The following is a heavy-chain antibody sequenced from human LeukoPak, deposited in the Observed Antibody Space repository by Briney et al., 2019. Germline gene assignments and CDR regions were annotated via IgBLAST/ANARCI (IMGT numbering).Heavy chain of an antibody. D-gene: IGHD2-2*01. CDR3: ARESGYCSSTSCVHPNWFDP. CDR2: IIPIFGTA. Sequence: SVKVSCKASGGTFSSYAISWVRQAPGQGLEWMGWIIPIFGTANYAQKFQGRVTITADESTSTAYMELSSLRSEDTAVYYCARESGYCSSTSCVHPNWFDPWGQGTLVTVSS. V-gene: IGHV1-69*13. CDR1: GGTFSSYA. J-gene: IGHJ5*02.